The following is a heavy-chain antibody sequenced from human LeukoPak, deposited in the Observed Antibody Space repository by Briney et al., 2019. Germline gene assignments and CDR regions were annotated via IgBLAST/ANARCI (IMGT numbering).Heavy chain of an antibody. CDR2: IIPIFGTA. J-gene: IGHJ6*03. V-gene: IGHV1-69*01. CDR3: ARGSDPMLAPFYYYYMDV. CDR1: GGTFSSYA. Sequence: SVKVSCKASGGTFSSYAISWVRQAPGQGLEWMGGIIPIFGTANYAQKFQGRVTITADESTSTAYMELGSLRSEDTAVYYCARGSDPMLAPFYYYYMDVWGKGTTVTVSS. D-gene: IGHD3-16*01.